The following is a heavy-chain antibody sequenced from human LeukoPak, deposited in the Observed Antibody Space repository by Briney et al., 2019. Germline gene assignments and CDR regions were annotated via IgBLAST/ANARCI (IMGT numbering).Heavy chain of an antibody. V-gene: IGHV4-34*01. Sequence: SETLSLTCAVYGGSFSGYYWSWIRQPPGKGLEWIGEITHSGSTNYNPSLKSRVTISVDTSKNQFSLKLSSVTAADTAVYYCARFYDILTGYSIGNWFDPWGQGTLVTVSS. CDR1: GGSFSGYY. CDR2: ITHSGST. D-gene: IGHD3-9*01. J-gene: IGHJ5*02. CDR3: ARFYDILTGYSIGNWFDP.